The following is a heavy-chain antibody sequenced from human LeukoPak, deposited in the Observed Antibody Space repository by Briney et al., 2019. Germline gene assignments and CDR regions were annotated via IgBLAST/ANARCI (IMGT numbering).Heavy chain of an antibody. CDR1: GFTFSSYG. Sequence: GVSRRLSCAASGFTFSSYGMHWVRQAPGKGLEWVAVIWYDGNNKYYADSVKGRFTISRDNSKDTLYLQMNSLRAEDTAVYYCARSTSSEYDIYHFDYWGQGTLVTVSS. V-gene: IGHV3-33*01. CDR3: ARSTSSEYDIYHFDY. J-gene: IGHJ4*02. CDR2: IWYDGNNK. D-gene: IGHD3-9*01.